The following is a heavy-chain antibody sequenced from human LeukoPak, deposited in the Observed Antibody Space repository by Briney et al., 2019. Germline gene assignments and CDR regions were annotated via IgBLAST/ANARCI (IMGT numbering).Heavy chain of an antibody. CDR1: GYSISSGYY. D-gene: IGHD3-22*01. Sequence: SETLSLTCTVSGYSISSGYYWGWIRQPPGKGLEWIGSIYHSGSTYYNPSLKSRVTISVDTSKNQFSLKLSSVTAADTVVYYCARERRDYYDSSGYYFDYWGQGTLVTVSS. CDR3: ARERRDYYDSSGYYFDY. CDR2: IYHSGST. V-gene: IGHV4-38-2*02. J-gene: IGHJ4*02.